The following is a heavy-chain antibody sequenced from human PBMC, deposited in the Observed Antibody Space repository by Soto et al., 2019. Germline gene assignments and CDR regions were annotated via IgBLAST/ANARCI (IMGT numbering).Heavy chain of an antibody. CDR1: GYTFTSYD. V-gene: IGHV1-18*01. CDR2: ISAHSGKT. J-gene: IGHJ5*02. Sequence: QVQLVQSGAEMKKPGASVKVSCKASGYTFTSYDITWVRQAPGQGLEWMGWISAHSGKTNYAQKLQGRVTLTTDTSTTTAYMELRSLTSDDTAVYYCARVPNDRRGWFDPWGQGTLVTVSS. D-gene: IGHD2-8*01. CDR3: ARVPNDRRGWFDP.